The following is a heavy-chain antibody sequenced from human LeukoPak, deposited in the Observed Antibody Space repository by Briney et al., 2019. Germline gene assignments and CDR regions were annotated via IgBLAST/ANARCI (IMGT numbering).Heavy chain of an antibody. CDR3: ARDRSSGYLLDC. CDR1: GGSIGRGGYY. D-gene: IGHD3-22*01. V-gene: IGHV4-31*03. CDR2: IYYSGST. J-gene: IGHJ4*02. Sequence: TLSLTCTVSGGSIGRGGYYWSWIRQHPGKGLEWIGYIYYSGSTYYNPSLKSRVTISVDTSKNQFSLKLSSVTAADTAVYYCARDRSSGYLLDCWGQGTLVTVSS.